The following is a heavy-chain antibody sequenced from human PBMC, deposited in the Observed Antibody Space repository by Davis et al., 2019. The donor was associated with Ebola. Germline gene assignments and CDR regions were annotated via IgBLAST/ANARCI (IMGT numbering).Heavy chain of an antibody. CDR3: ARERNIVVVVAATLPYYYYGMDV. CDR2: INPHNGNT. J-gene: IGHJ6*04. CDR1: GYTFTSFY. Sequence: ASVKVSCKASGYTFTSFYIHWVRQAPGQGLEWMGWINPHNGNTNYAQNVQGRVIMTSDTATTTAYMEVGSLRSDDTAVYYCARERNIVVVVAATLPYYYYGMDVWGKGTTVTVSS. D-gene: IGHD2-15*01. V-gene: IGHV1-18*04.